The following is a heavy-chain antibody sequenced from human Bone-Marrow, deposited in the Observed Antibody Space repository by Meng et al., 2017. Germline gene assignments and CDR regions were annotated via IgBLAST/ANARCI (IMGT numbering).Heavy chain of an antibody. Sequence: SETLSLTCAVYGGSFSGYYWSWIRQSPGKGLEWIGEINHSGSTNYNPSLKSRVTISVDTSKNQFSLKLSSVTAADTAVYYCARGLARRGTYYYGSGSYYTDNWFDPWGQGTLVTVSS. CDR1: GGSFSGYY. D-gene: IGHD3-10*01. CDR2: INHSGST. CDR3: ARGLARRGTYYYGSGSYYTDNWFDP. V-gene: IGHV4-34*01. J-gene: IGHJ5*02.